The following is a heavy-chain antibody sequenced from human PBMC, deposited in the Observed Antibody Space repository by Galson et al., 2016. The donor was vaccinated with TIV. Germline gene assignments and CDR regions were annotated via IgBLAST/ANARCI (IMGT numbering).Heavy chain of an antibody. Sequence: VKVSCKASGYTLTNYIMHWVRQAPGQRLEWMGWINAGNGNTKYSQKFQGRVTITRDTSASTAYMELSSLRSEDTAVYYCARDPGYFVYWGQGTLVTVSS. J-gene: IGHJ4*02. CDR3: ARDPGYFVY. V-gene: IGHV1-3*01. D-gene: IGHD1-1*01. CDR1: GYTLTNYI. CDR2: INAGNGNT.